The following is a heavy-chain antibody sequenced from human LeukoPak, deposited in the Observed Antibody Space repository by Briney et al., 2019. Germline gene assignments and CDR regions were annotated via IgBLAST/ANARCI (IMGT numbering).Heavy chain of an antibody. Sequence: GESLKISCKGSGYTFTNYWIGWVRQTPGKGLEWMGIIYPGDSDTISSPSFEGQVIISADKSINTAYLQWSSLKASDTAMYYCARRGPVEEWLVIDYWGQGTPVTVSS. CDR1: GYTFTNYW. D-gene: IGHD6-19*01. CDR2: IYPGDSDT. V-gene: IGHV5-51*01. CDR3: ARRGPVEEWLVIDY. J-gene: IGHJ4*02.